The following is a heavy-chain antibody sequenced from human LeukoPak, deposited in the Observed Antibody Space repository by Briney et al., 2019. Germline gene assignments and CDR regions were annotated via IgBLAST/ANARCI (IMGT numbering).Heavy chain of an antibody. D-gene: IGHD3-16*01. V-gene: IGHV4-4*02. J-gene: IGHJ6*03. CDR1: GASISGSNW. CDR3: AREDGGV. CDR2: IYPGGST. Sequence: SGTLSLTCVVSGASISGSNWWTWVRQPPGKALEWIGEIYPGGSTNYDPSFKGRVTISVDKSKNQFSLKLSSVTAADTAVYYCAREDGGVWGKGTTVTVSS.